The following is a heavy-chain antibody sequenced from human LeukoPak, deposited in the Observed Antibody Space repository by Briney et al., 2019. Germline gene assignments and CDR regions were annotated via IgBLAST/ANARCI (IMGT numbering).Heavy chain of an antibody. CDR1: GYTFTGYY. J-gene: IGHJ5*02. D-gene: IGHD3-10*02. CDR2: INPNSGGT. V-gene: IGHV1-2*06. CDR3: ARDLAVPNNWFDP. Sequence: GASVKVSCKASGYTFTGYYMHWVRQAPGQGLEWMGRINPNSGGTNYAQKFQGSVTMTRDTSISTAYMELSRLRSDDTAVYYCARDLAVPNNWFDPWGQGTLVIVSS.